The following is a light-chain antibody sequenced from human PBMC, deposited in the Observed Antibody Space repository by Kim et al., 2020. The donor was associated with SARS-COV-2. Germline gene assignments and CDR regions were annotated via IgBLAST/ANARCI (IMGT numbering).Light chain of an antibody. Sequence: SYELTQPPSVSVSPGQTASITCSGDKLGYKYACWYQQKPGQSPVLVIYQDSKRPSGIPERFSGSNSGNTATLTISGTQAMDEADYYCQAWDSSTEVFGTGTQLTVL. V-gene: IGLV3-1*01. CDR2: QDS. CDR1: KLGYKY. CDR3: QAWDSSTEV. J-gene: IGLJ1*01.